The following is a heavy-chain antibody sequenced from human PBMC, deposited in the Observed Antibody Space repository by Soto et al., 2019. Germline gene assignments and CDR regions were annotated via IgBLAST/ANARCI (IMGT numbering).Heavy chain of an antibody. CDR3: AAVEAAADNYYYYGMDV. CDR2: IMPVFGIT. J-gene: IGHJ6*02. Sequence: QVQLVQSGTDVQKPGSSVKVSCKASGGTFSRYSISWVRQAPGQGLEWMGGIMPVFGITNYAQKFQGRVTLTADESTSTAYMELSSLRSEDTAVYYCAAVEAAADNYYYYGMDVWGQGTTVTVSS. V-gene: IGHV1-69*01. CDR1: GGTFSRYS. D-gene: IGHD6-13*01.